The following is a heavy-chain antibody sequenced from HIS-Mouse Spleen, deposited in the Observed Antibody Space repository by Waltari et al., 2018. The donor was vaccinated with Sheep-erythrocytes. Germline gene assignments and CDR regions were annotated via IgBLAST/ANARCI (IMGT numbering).Heavy chain of an antibody. J-gene: IGHJ6*02. D-gene: IGHD1-1*01. CDR1: GFTFDDYA. CDR2: ISWNSGSI. Sequence: EVQLVESGGGLVQPGRSLRLSCAASGFTFDDYAMHWVRQAPGKGLEWVSGISWNSGSIGYADSVKGRFTISRDNAKNSLYLQMNSLRAEDTAFYYCAKDIGTGLSYGMDVWGQGTTVTVSS. CDR3: AKDIGTGLSYGMDV. V-gene: IGHV3-9*01.